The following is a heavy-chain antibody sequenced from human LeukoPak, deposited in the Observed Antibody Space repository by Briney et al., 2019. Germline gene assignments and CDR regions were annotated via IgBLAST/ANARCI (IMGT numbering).Heavy chain of an antibody. CDR3: ARLVGAAAY. CDR1: GGSISGSDFY. V-gene: IGHV4-39*01. D-gene: IGHD1-26*01. CDR2: IYSGGAT. J-gene: IGHJ4*02. Sequence: SETLSLTCTVSGGSISGSDFYWGWIRQPPGKGLEWIAAIYSGGATHYNPSLGSRLTISLYTPNNKFSLKLSSVTAPDTAIFYCARLVGAAAYWGQGTLVTVSS.